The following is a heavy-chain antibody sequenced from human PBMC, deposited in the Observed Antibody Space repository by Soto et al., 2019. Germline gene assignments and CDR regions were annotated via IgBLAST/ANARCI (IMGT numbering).Heavy chain of an antibody. D-gene: IGHD3-9*01. CDR2: IYYSGST. J-gene: IGHJ6*02. CDR3: ARGLGYYDILTGYYAPYYYGMDV. V-gene: IGHV4-31*03. Sequence: SETLSLTCTVSGGSISSGGYYWSWIRQHPGKGLEWIGYIYYSGSTYYNPSLKSRVTISVDTSKNQFSLKLSSVTAADTAVYYCARGLGYYDILTGYYAPYYYGMDVWGQGTTVTVSS. CDR1: GGSISSGGYY.